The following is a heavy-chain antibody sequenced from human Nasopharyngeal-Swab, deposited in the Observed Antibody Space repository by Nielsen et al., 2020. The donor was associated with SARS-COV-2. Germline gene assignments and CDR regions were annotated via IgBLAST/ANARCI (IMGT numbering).Heavy chain of an antibody. D-gene: IGHD6-13*01. J-gene: IGHJ1*01. Sequence: GESLKISCAASGFTFSSYGMHWVRQAPGKGLEWVANIKQDGSEKYYVDSVKGRFTISRDNAKNSLYLQMNSLRAEDTAVYYCARVESSSWYFQHWGQGTLVTVPS. CDR2: IKQDGSEK. CDR1: GFTFSSYG. V-gene: IGHV3-7*01. CDR3: ARVESSSWYFQH.